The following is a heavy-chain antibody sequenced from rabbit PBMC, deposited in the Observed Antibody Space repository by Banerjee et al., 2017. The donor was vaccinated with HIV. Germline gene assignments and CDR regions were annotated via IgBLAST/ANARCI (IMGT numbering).Heavy chain of an antibody. D-gene: IGHD4-1*01. CDR3: ARDLAGVIGWNFNL. CDR1: GFSFSSSYH. V-gene: IGHV1S40*01. CDR2: IDVGSTTYT. Sequence: QSLEESGGDLVKPGASLTLTCTASGFSFSSSYHMCWVRQAPGKGLEWIACIDVGSTTYTYYASWAKGRFTISKTSTTTVTLQMTSLTAADTATYFCARDLAGVIGWNFNLWGPGTLVTVS. J-gene: IGHJ4*01.